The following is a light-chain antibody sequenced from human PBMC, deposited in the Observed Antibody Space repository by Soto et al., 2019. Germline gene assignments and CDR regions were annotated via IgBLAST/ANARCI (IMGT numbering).Light chain of an antibody. Sequence: EIVLTQSPGTLSLSPGERATLSCRASQSVSSSYLAWYQQKPGQAPRLLIYGASSRATGIPDRFSGSGSGTDFTLTISRLEREDFAVYYCQQYGSSLLTFGGGTKLEIK. CDR2: GAS. V-gene: IGKV3-20*01. J-gene: IGKJ4*01. CDR3: QQYGSSLLT. CDR1: QSVSSSY.